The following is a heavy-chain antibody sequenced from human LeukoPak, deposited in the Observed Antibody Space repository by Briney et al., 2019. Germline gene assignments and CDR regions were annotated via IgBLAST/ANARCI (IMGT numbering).Heavy chain of an antibody. V-gene: IGHV4-59*08. Sequence: PSETLSLTCTVAGGSISSYFWSWIRQPPGRGLDWIGYISYSGSTDSNPSLKSRLTISVDTSKNQLSLKLTSVTAADTGVYYCARHVDGSGSSSWYFALDVWGQGTTVTVSS. J-gene: IGHJ6*02. CDR2: ISYSGST. CDR1: GGSISSYF. D-gene: IGHD3-10*01. CDR3: ARHVDGSGSSSWYFALDV.